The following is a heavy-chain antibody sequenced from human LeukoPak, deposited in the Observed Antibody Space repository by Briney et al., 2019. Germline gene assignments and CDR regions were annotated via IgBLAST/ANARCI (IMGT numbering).Heavy chain of an antibody. D-gene: IGHD3-3*01. V-gene: IGHV4-31*03. CDR1: GGSISSGGYY. CDR3: ARGRDYDFWSGYYHNLFDL. Sequence: SQTLSLTCTVSGGSISSGGYYWSWIRQHPGKGLEWIGYIYYSGSTYYNPSLKSRVTISVDTSKNQFSLKLSSVTAADTAVCYCARGRDYDFWSGYYHNLFDLWGQGTLVTVSS. J-gene: IGHJ5*02. CDR2: IYYSGST.